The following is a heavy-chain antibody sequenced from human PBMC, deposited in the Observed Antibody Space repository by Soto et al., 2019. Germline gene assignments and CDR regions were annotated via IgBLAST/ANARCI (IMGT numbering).Heavy chain of an antibody. Sequence: QVQLQESGPGLVKPSETLSLTCAVSGDSVSNDNYYWSWIRQPPGKGLEWIGYINYSGTTNYNSYLKSRLSLSVDMSKNQFSLKLASVTAADTAVYFCARSQRGRTAFTFDYWGQGALVTVSS. CDR1: GDSVSNDNYY. V-gene: IGHV4-61*01. CDR2: INYSGTT. D-gene: IGHD3-16*01. J-gene: IGHJ4*02. CDR3: ARSQRGRTAFTFDY.